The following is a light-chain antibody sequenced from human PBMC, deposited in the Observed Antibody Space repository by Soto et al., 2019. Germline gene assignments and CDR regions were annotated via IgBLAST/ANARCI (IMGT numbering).Light chain of an antibody. J-gene: IGLJ1*01. CDR3: SSYVGTNSYV. CDR1: SSDVGGYNY. Sequence: ALTQPPSASGSPGQSVTISCTGTSSDVGGYNYVSWYQQHPGKAPKLMIYEVSKRPSGVPDRFSGSKSGNTAALTVSGLQAEDEADYYCSSYVGTNSYVFGTGTKLTVL. CDR2: EVS. V-gene: IGLV2-8*01.